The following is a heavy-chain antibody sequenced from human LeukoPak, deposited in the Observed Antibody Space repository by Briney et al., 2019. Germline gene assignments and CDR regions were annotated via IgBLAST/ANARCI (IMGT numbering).Heavy chain of an antibody. V-gene: IGHV4-34*01. Sequence: SETLSLTCAVYGGSFSGYYWSWIRQPPGKGLEWIGEINHSGSTNSNPSLKSRVTISVDTSKNQFSLRLSSVTAADTAVYYCARGDILTGYYGNWYFDLWGRGTLVTVSS. CDR3: ARGDILTGYYGNWYFDL. CDR1: GGSFSGYY. D-gene: IGHD3-9*01. J-gene: IGHJ2*01. CDR2: INHSGST.